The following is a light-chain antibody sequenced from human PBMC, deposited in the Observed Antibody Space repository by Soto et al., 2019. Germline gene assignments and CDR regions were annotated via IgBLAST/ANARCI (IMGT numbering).Light chain of an antibody. V-gene: IGLV2-14*03. J-gene: IGLJ1*01. Sequence: QSALTQPASVSGSPGQSITISCTGTSSDVGAYNLVSWYQQHPGKAPKLMIYDVSNRPSGVSNRFSGSKSSNTASLTISGLQAEDEADYYCSSYTSSSTYVFGTGTKVTVL. CDR3: SSYTSSSTYV. CDR1: SSDVGAYNL. CDR2: DVS.